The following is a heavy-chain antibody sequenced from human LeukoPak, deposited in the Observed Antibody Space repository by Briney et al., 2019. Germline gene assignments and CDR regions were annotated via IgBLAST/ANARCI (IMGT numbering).Heavy chain of an antibody. V-gene: IGHV1-2*02. D-gene: IGHD2-2*01. CDR2: INPNSGGT. CDR3: ARLSGGYCSSTSCSFYYYYMDV. CDR1: GYTFTGYY. J-gene: IGHJ6*03. Sequence: ASVKVSCKASGYTFTGYYMHWVRQAPGQGLEWMGWINPNSGGTNYAQKFQVRGTMTRDTSISTAYMELSSLRSEDTAVYYCARLSGGYCSSTSCSFYYYYMDVWGKGTTVTVSS.